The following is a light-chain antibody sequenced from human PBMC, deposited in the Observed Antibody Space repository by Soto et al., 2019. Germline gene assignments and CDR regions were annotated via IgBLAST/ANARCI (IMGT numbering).Light chain of an antibody. CDR2: DDS. Sequence: SYELTQPPSVSVAPGQTARIACEGTNIGSKSVHWYQQKPGQAPVLVVYDDSDRPSGIPERFSGSNSGNTATLTISRVEAWDEADYYCQVWDSSSDQNWVFGGGTKLTVL. CDR1: NIGSKS. CDR3: QVWDSSSDQNWV. J-gene: IGLJ3*02. V-gene: IGLV3-21*02.